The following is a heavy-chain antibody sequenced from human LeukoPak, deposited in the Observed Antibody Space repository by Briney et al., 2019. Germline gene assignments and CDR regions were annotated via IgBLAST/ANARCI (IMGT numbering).Heavy chain of an antibody. CDR3: TRNSVGYYGSGSRYYYGMDV. J-gene: IGHJ6*02. V-gene: IGHV4-59*08. D-gene: IGHD3-10*01. CDR1: GGSISSYY. Sequence: SETLSLTCTVSGGSISSYYWSWIRQPPGKGLEWIGYIYYSGSTNYNPSLKGRVTISVDTSKNQFSLKLSSVTAADTAVYYCTRNSVGYYGSGSRYYYGMDVWGQGTTVTVSS. CDR2: IYYSGST.